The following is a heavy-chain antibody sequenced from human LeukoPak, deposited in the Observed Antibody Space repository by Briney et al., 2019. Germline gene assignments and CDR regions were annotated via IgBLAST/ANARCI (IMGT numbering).Heavy chain of an antibody. CDR2: ISSSSSYI. V-gene: IGHV3-21*01. Sequence: GGSLRLSCAASGFTFSSYGMSWVRQAPGKGLEWVSSISSSSSYIYYADSVKGRFTISRDNAKNSLYLQMNSLRAEDTAVYYCARDTNYYDSSGPGYWGQGTLVTVSS. CDR1: GFTFSSYG. J-gene: IGHJ4*02. D-gene: IGHD3-22*01. CDR3: ARDTNYYDSSGPGY.